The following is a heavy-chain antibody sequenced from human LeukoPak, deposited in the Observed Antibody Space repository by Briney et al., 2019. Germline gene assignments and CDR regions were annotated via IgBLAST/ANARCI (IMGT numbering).Heavy chain of an antibody. CDR3: ARAELLRFGELSRGLYDY. CDR1: GYTFTNYY. J-gene: IGHJ4*02. D-gene: IGHD3-10*01. CDR2: INPNSGGT. Sequence: GASVKVSCKASGYTFTNYYIHWVRQAPGQGLEWMGWINPNSGGTNYAQSFQGRVTMTRDTSISTAYMELSSLRSDDTAVYYCARAELLRFGELSRGLYDYWGQGTLVTVSS. V-gene: IGHV1-2*02.